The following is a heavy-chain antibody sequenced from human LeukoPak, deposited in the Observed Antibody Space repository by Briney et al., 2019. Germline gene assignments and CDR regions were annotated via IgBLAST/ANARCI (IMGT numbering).Heavy chain of an antibody. V-gene: IGHV1-3*01. Sequence: ASVKVSCKASGYTFTSYAMHWVRQAPGQRLEWMGWINAGNGNTKYSQKFQGRVTITRDTSASTAYMELSSLRSEDTAVYYCARAPYCSSTSCPISQIVGATGGWFDPWGQGTLVTVSS. CDR1: GYTFTSYA. D-gene: IGHD2-2*01. J-gene: IGHJ5*02. CDR2: INAGNGNT. CDR3: ARAPYCSSTSCPISQIVGATGGWFDP.